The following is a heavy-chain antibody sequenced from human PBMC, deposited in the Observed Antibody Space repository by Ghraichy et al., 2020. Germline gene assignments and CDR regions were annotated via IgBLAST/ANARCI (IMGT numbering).Heavy chain of an antibody. CDR2: ISGSGGST. CDR1: GFTFSSYA. CDR3: AKDPSSSNGWYIYYYYMDG. D-gene: IGHD6-19*01. Sequence: GGSLRLSCAASGFTFSSYAMSWVRQAPGKGLEWVSAISGSGGSTYYADSVKGRFTISRDNSKNTLYLQMNSLRAEDTAVYYCAKDPSSSNGWYIYYYYMDGWGEGSTVTVSS. J-gene: IGHJ6*03. V-gene: IGHV3-23*01.